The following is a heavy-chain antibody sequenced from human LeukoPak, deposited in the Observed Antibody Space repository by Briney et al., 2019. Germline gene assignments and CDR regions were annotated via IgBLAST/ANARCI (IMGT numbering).Heavy chain of an antibody. CDR3: ANLAYGSGSYN. CDR2: IRYDGNNK. Sequence: GGSLRLSCAASGFTFSDYAMHWVRQAPGKGLEWVAFIRYDGNNKYYADSVKGRFTISRDNSKNTLYLQINSLRAEDTALYYCANLAYGSGSYNWGQGTLVTVSS. D-gene: IGHD3-10*01. V-gene: IGHV3-30*02. CDR1: GFTFSDYA. J-gene: IGHJ4*02.